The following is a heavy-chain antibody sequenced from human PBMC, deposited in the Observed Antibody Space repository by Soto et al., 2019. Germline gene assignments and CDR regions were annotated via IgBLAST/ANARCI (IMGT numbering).Heavy chain of an antibody. CDR2: ISSSGSTI. CDR1: VFTFSDYY. D-gene: IGHD3-16*01. J-gene: IGHJ4*02. V-gene: IGHV3-11*01. Sequence: VGTLRLSCASSVFTFSDYYMSWIRHSPGKWLEWVSYISSSGSTIYYADSVKGRFTIYRDNAKNSLYLQMNSLRAEDTAVYYCARFMIKFGTMECWGQGTLGSVSS. CDR3: ARFMIKFGTMEC.